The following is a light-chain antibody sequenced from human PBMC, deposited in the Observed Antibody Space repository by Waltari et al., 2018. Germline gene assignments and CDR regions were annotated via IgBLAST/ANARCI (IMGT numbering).Light chain of an antibody. CDR2: CAS. V-gene: IGKV3-20*01. J-gene: IGKJ3*01. Sequence: ECVLTQSPGTLSLSPGERATLSCRASQTVRYNYFAWYQQKPGQAPRLLMYCASSRATGVPYRFSGSGSGTDFTLTISRLEPEDFAVYYCQQYGTSPLTFGPGTKVVIK. CDR1: QTVRYNY. CDR3: QQYGTSPLT.